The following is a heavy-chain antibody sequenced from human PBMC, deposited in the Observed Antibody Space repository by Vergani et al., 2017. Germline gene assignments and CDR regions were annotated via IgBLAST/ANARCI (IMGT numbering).Heavy chain of an antibody. Sequence: VQLLESGGGVVQPGGSLRLSCAVSGFTFSSYGMHWVRQATGKGLEWVAVISYDGSNKYYADSVKGRFTISRDNSKNTLYLQMNSLRAEDTAVYYCAKRGVRGRFDPWGQGTLVTVSS. V-gene: IGHV3-30*18. CDR3: AKRGVRGRFDP. J-gene: IGHJ5*02. D-gene: IGHD3-10*01. CDR1: GFTFSSYG. CDR2: ISYDGSNK.